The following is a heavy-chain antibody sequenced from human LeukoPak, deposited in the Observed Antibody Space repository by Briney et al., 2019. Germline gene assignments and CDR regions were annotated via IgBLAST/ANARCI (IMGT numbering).Heavy chain of an antibody. J-gene: IGHJ4*02. CDR3: ARSFFTSAIDY. Sequence: ASVKVSCKASGYTFTGYYMHWVRQAPGQGLEWMGRINPNSGGTNYAQKFQGRVTMTRDTSISTAYMELSSLRSDDTAVYYCARSFFTSAIDYWGQGTLVTVSS. CDR1: GYTFTGYY. D-gene: IGHD3-16*01. V-gene: IGHV1-2*06. CDR2: INPNSGGT.